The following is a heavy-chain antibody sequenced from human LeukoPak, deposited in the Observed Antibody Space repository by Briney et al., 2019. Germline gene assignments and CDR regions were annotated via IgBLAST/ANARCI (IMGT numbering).Heavy chain of an antibody. Sequence: SETLSLTCTVFGGSISTYYWTWIRQPPGKGLEWIGYNHYTGSTNHNPTLQSRVTMSVDTSKNQFSLKLSSVTAAATAVYYCARGRSGGDWFDSWGQGTLVTVSS. D-gene: IGHD3-10*01. CDR2: NHYTGST. J-gene: IGHJ5*01. V-gene: IGHV4-59*01. CDR3: ARGRSGGDWFDS. CDR1: GGSISTYY.